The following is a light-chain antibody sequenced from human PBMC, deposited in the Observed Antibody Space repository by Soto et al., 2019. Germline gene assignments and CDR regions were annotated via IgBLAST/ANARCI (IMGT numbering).Light chain of an antibody. CDR3: QQTFSTPRT. J-gene: IGKJ1*01. V-gene: IGKV1-39*01. CDR2: ETS. CDR1: QNVRSY. Sequence: DIQMTQSPSSLAASVGDRVTITCRASQNVRSYLNWYQQKPGKAPNHLIYETSTLQSGVPSRFSGDGYGTDFTLSISSLQPEDFAIYYCQQTFSTPRTFGQGTKV.